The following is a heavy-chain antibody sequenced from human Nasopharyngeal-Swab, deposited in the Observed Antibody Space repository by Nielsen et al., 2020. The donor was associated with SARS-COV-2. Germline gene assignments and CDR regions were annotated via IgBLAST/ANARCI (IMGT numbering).Heavy chain of an antibody. D-gene: IGHD4-23*01. V-gene: IGHV3-7*01. Sequence: GESLKISCAASGLTFDNHWMTWVRQAPGKGLEWVATIKPDGSEKYYVDSVKGRFTISRDNAKNSLYLQVNSLRAEDTAVYYCAAAPSGNYGGYWGQGTLVTVSS. CDR1: GLTFDNHW. CDR3: AAAPSGNYGGY. CDR2: IKPDGSEK. J-gene: IGHJ4*02.